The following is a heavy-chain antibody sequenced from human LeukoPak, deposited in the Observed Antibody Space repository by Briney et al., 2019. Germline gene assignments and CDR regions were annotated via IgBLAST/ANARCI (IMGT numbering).Heavy chain of an antibody. CDR2: INPNSGGT. CDR3: ARSSSGAASGIP. D-gene: IGHD6-6*01. V-gene: IGHV1-2*06. J-gene: IGHJ5*02. CDR1: GYTFTGYY. Sequence: GASVKVSCTASGYTFTGYYMHWVRQAPGQGLEWMGRINPNSGGTNYAQKFQGRVTMTRDTSISTAYMELSRLRSDDTAVYYCARSSSGAASGIPWGQGTLVTVSS.